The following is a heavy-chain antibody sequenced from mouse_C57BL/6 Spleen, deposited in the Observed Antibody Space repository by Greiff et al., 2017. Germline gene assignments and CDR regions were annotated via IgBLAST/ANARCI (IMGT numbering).Heavy chain of an antibody. D-gene: IGHD2-10*01. Sequence: VQLKESGPGLVKPSQSLSLTCSVTGYSITSGYYWNWIRQFPGNKLEWMGYISYDGSNNYNPSLKNRIVIKRDTTKNQFFLKLNSVATEDTATDNCAREPYLGYAMDYWGKGTSVTVSS. CDR3: AREPYLGYAMDY. CDR2: ISYDGSN. V-gene: IGHV3-6*01. CDR1: GYSITSGYY. J-gene: IGHJ4*01.